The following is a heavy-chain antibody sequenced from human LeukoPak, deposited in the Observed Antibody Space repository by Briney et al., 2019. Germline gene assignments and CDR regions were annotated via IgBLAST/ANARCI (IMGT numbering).Heavy chain of an antibody. J-gene: IGHJ3*02. CDR2: ISSSSCYI. CDR3: ARDLRSYGFREDDAFDI. V-gene: IGHV3-21*01. D-gene: IGHD5-18*01. CDR1: GFTFSSYS. Sequence: GGSLRLSCAASGFTFSSYSMNWVRQAPGKGLEWVSSISSSSCYIYYADSVKGRFTISRDNAKNSLYLQMNSLRAEDTAVYYCARDLRSYGFREDDAFDIWGQGTMVTVSS.